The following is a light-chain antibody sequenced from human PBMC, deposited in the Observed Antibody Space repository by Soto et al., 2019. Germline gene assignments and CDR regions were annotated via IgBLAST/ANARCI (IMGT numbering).Light chain of an antibody. CDR3: QQRINWPPIT. J-gene: IGKJ5*01. CDR2: DAS. Sequence: EIVLTQSPATLSLSPGERATLSCRASQSISSYLAWYQQKPGQAPRLLIYDASNRATCIPARFSGSGSGTDFTLTISSLEPENCAVYYCQQRINWPPITFGQGTRLEIK. CDR1: QSISSY. V-gene: IGKV3-11*01.